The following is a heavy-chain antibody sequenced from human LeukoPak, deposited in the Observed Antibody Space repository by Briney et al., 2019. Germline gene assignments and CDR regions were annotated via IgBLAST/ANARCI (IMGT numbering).Heavy chain of an antibody. V-gene: IGHV4-39*01. CDR3: ARGFDQVWELLGY. D-gene: IGHD3-10*01. CDR1: GGSISSSSYY. Sequence: ESSVTLSLTCTVSGGSISSSSYYWGWIRQPPGKGLEWIGSIYYSGSTYYNPSLKSRVTISVDTSKNQFSLKLSSVTAADTAVYYCARGFDQVWELLGYWGQGTLVTVSS. J-gene: IGHJ4*02. CDR2: IYYSGST.